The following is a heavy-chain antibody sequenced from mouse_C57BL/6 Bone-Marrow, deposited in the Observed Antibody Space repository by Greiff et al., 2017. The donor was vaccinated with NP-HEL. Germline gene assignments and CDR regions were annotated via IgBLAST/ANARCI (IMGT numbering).Heavy chain of an antibody. D-gene: IGHD1-1*01. CDR1: GFTFSSYG. V-gene: IGHV5-6*01. J-gene: IGHJ2*01. CDR3: ARLTTVVRYFDY. CDR2: ISSGGSYT. Sequence: EVKLMESGGDLVKPGGSLKLSCAASGFTFSSYGMSWVRQTPDKRLEWVATISSGGSYTYYPDSVKGRFTISRDNAKNTLYLQMSSLKSEDTAMYYCARLTTVVRYFDYWGQGTTLTVSS.